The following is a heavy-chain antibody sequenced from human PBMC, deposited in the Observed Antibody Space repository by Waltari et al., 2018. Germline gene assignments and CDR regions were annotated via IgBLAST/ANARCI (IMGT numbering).Heavy chain of an antibody. Sequence: EVQLVESGGGLVKPGGSLRLSCAASGFTFSNAWMSWVRQAPGKGVGWVGRIKSKTDGGTTDYAASVKGRFTISRDDSKNTLYLQMNSLKTEDTAVYYCTTDDNWNWRAYYYYYMDVWGKGTTVTVSS. CDR2: IKSKTDGGTT. CDR1: GFTFSNAW. J-gene: IGHJ6*03. D-gene: IGHD1-1*01. CDR3: TTDDNWNWRAYYYYYMDV. V-gene: IGHV3-15*01.